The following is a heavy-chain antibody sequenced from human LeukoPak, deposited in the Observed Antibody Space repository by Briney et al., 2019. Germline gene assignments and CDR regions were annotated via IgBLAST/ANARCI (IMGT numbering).Heavy chain of an antibody. J-gene: IGHJ4*02. CDR1: GFTFSSYA. CDR3: AKALSSYYFDY. CDR2: ISYDGSNK. V-gene: IGHV3-30-3*01. Sequence: GGSLRLSCAASGFTFSSYAMHWVRQAPGKGLEWVAVISYDGSNKYYADSVKGRFTISRDNSKNTLYLQMNSLRAEDTAVYYCAKALSSYYFDYWGQGTLVTVSS.